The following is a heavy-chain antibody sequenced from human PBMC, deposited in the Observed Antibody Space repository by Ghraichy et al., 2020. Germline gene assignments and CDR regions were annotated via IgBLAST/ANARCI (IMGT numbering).Heavy chain of an antibody. CDR1: GGSITSNVYY. CDR3: ARGNLMGDNGGWSLGFSDS. J-gene: IGHJ4*02. D-gene: IGHD6-19*01. Sequence: SETLSLTCTVSGGSITSNVYYWGWVRQPPGKGLEWLGSIFDDGTTYYNPSLGSRVTLFRDTSNNQFSLRLSSGTAADTAVYYCARGNLMGDNGGWSLGFSDSWGQGTLATVSS. CDR2: IFDDGTT. V-gene: IGHV4-39*01.